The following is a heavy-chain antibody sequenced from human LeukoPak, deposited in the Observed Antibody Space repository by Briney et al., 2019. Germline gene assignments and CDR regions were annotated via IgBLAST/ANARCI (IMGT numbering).Heavy chain of an antibody. J-gene: IGHJ3*02. V-gene: IGHV3-21*01. Sequence: GGSLRLSCAAPGFTFSSYSMNWVRQAPGKGLEWVPSISSSSSYIYYADSVKGRFTISRDNAKNSLYLQMNSLRAEDTAVYYCARDLLPDDAFDIWGQGTMVTVSS. CDR3: ARDLLPDDAFDI. CDR2: ISSSSSYI. CDR1: GFTFSSYS.